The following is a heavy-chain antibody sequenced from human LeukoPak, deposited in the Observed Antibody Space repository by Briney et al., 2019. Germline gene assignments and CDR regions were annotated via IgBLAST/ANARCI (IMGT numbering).Heavy chain of an antibody. Sequence: SVKVSCKASGGTFSSYAISWVRRAPGQGLEWMGRIIPIFGTANYAQKFQGRVTITTDESTSTAYMELSSLRSEGTAVYYCARQMTRGYSGYDADVYFDYWGQGTLVTVSS. D-gene: IGHD5-12*01. CDR1: GGTFSSYA. V-gene: IGHV1-69*05. CDR2: IIPIFGTA. CDR3: ARQMTRGYSGYDADVYFDY. J-gene: IGHJ4*02.